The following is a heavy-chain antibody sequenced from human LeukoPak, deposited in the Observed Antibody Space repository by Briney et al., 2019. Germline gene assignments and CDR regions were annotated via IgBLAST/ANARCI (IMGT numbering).Heavy chain of an antibody. Sequence: GGSLRLSCAASGFTFSSYSMNWVRQAPGKGLEWVSSISSSSSYIYYADSVKGRFTISRDNAKNSLYLQMNSLRAEDTAVYYCARGDIVVVPAAREYYFDYWGQGTLVTVSS. CDR2: ISSSSSYI. CDR3: ARGDIVVVPAAREYYFDY. CDR1: GFTFSSYS. D-gene: IGHD2-2*01. J-gene: IGHJ4*02. V-gene: IGHV3-21*01.